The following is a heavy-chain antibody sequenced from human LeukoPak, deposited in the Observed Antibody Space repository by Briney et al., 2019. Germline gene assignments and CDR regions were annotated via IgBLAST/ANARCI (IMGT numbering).Heavy chain of an antibody. CDR3: ARTPGPLWFGDVRFDY. J-gene: IGHJ4*02. V-gene: IGHV1-2*02. Sequence: GASVKVSCKASGYTFTSYGISWVRQAPGQGLEWMGWINPNSGGTNYAQKFQGRVTMTRDTSISTAYMELSRLRSDDTAVYYCARTPGPLWFGDVRFDYWGQGTLVTVSS. CDR1: GYTFTSYG. CDR2: INPNSGGT. D-gene: IGHD3-10*01.